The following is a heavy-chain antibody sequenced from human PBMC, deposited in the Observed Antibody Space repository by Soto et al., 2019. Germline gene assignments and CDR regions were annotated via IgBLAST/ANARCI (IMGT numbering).Heavy chain of an antibody. CDR1: GYTFTSYY. V-gene: IGHV1-46*01. CDR2: INPSGGST. CDR3: AWSPMMVVAFDL. D-gene: IGHD2-15*01. Sequence: QVQLVQSGAEVKKPGASVKVSCKASGYTFTSYYMHWVRQAPGQGLEWMGIINPSGGSTSYAQTCQGRDTMTRNPSKSIVDVEQSSLGCEDPAVYYWAWSPMMVVAFDLLAQGKLVTVSS. J-gene: IGHJ3*01.